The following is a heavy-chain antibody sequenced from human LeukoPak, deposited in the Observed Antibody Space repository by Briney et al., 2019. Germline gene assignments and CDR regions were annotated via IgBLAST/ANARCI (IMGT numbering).Heavy chain of an antibody. Sequence: GASVKVSGKASGYTFTDRYIHWVRQAPGQGLEWMGWVYPNGGGTNYAQKFQGRVTMTRDTSISTAYMELSRLRSDDTAVYYCARFSGSNRRPYYMDVWGKGTTVTVSS. V-gene: IGHV1-2*02. CDR3: ARFSGSNRRPYYMDV. J-gene: IGHJ6*03. D-gene: IGHD3-10*01. CDR1: GYTFTDRY. CDR2: VYPNGGGT.